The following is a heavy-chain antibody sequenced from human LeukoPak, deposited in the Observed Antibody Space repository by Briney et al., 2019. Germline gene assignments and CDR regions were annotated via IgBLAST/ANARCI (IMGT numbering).Heavy chain of an antibody. Sequence: SETLSLTCTVSDDSISDYYRGWIRQPPGKGLEWIGYFYNSGRSTYNPSLKSRVTISAGTSKNHFSLKLNSVTTADTAVYYCTRGAGWLIDYWGQGILVTVSS. D-gene: IGHD3-16*01. CDR1: DDSISDYY. CDR3: TRGAGWLIDY. J-gene: IGHJ4*02. CDR2: FYNSGRS. V-gene: IGHV4-59*01.